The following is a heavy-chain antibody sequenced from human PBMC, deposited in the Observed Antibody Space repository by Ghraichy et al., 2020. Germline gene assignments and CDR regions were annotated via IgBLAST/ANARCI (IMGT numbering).Heavy chain of an antibody. Sequence: GGSLRLSCAASGLSVSNNYMSWVRQAPGKGLEWVSVMYIGGRTYYADSVKGRFTISRDSSKNTLNLQMNSLRAEDTAVYYCARGGYGMDVWGQGTTVTVSS. CDR1: GLSVSNNY. J-gene: IGHJ6*02. CDR3: ARGGYGMDV. V-gene: IGHV3-53*01. CDR2: MYIGGRT.